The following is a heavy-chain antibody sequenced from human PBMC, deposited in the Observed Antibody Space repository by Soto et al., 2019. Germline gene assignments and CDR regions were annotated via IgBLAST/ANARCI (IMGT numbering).Heavy chain of an antibody. CDR3: ARGLGGSGDEHYYYGMDV. CDR2: IIPIFGTA. J-gene: IGHJ6*02. Sequence: QVQLVQSGAEVKKPGSSVKVSCKASGGTFSSYAISWVQQAPGQGLEWMGGIIPIFGTANYAQKFQGRVTITADESTSTAYMELSSLRSEDTAVYYCARGLGGSGDEHYYYGMDVWGQGTTVTVSS. V-gene: IGHV1-69*01. CDR1: GGTFSSYA. D-gene: IGHD3-10*01.